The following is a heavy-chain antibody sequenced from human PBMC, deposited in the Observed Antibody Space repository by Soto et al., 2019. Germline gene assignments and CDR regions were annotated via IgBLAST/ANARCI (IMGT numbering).Heavy chain of an antibody. CDR2: LIPAVGIP. J-gene: IGHJ4*02. V-gene: IGHV1-69*01. CDR3: ASGEGRHLLDY. Sequence: HVQLLQSGAEVKKPGSSVRVSCKASGGTFNSYAFSWVRHAPGQGLEWMGGLIPAVGIPNYAQKFQGRVTLSADASTGTAYMELRGLRSEDSAVYYCASGEGRHLLDYWGQGTRVTVSS. D-gene: IGHD3-3*01. CDR1: GGTFNSYA.